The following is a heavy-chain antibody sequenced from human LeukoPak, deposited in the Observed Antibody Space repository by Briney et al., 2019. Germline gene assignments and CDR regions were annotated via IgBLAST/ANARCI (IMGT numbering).Heavy chain of an antibody. CDR1: GFTFTKYA. Sequence: GGSLRLSCAASGFTFTKYAMSWVRQAPGKGLEWVSGINTSGGNTYFADSVKGRFTISRDNSKNTLYLQMNTLRAEDTATYYCARRYSYGFPSGTDSPYGLDVWGQGTTVTVS. CDR2: INTSGGNT. D-gene: IGHD5-18*01. V-gene: IGHV3-23*01. CDR3: ARRYSYGFPSGTDSPYGLDV. J-gene: IGHJ6*02.